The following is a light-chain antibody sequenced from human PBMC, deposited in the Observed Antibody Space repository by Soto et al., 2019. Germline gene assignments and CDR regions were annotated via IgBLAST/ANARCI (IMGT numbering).Light chain of an antibody. Sequence: QSVLTQSSSASASLGSSVKLTCTLSSGHSSYIIAWHQQQPGKAPRYLMKLEGSGSYNKGSGVPDRFSGSSSGPDRYLTISNLQSEDEADYYCETWDSNTLVFGGGTKLTVL. CDR1: SGHSSYI. V-gene: IGLV4-60*03. CDR2: LEGSGSY. J-gene: IGLJ2*01. CDR3: ETWDSNTLV.